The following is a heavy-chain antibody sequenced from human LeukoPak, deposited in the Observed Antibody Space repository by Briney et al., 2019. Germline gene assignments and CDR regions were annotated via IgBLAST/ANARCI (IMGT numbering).Heavy chain of an antibody. J-gene: IGHJ4*02. CDR1: GFTFSYYD. CDR2: IFSTGDT. CDR3: ARGTEGFPY. Sequence: GGSLRLSCAASGFTFSYYDMHWVRQAPGKGLEWVSIIFSTGDTYYAGSVKGRFTISRENAKNSLYLQMNGLRAGDTAVYYCARGTEGFPYWGQGTLVTV. V-gene: IGHV3-13*04.